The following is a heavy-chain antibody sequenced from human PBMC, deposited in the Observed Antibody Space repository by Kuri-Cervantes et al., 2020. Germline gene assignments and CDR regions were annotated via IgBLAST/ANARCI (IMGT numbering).Heavy chain of an antibody. CDR3: ARDQGYSYGGDYYYYGMDV. D-gene: IGHD5-18*01. J-gene: IGHJ6*02. V-gene: IGHV3-53*05. Sequence: GESLKSSCAASGFTVSSNYMSWVRQAPGKGLEWVSVIYSGGSTYYADSVKGRFTISRDNSKNTLYLQMNSLRAEDTAVYYCARDQGYSYGGDYYYYGMDVWGQGTTVTVSS. CDR1: GFTVSSNY. CDR2: IYSGGST.